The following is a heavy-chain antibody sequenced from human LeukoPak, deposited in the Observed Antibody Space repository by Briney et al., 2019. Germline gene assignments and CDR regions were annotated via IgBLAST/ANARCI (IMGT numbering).Heavy chain of an antibody. CDR1: GGSILSPNW. Sequence: PSETLSLTCAASGGSILSPNWCSWVREPPDKLQEWIGEVDLSGATNYNASLKSRVTMSIDNSRNHLSLQLTSVTAADTAIYYCARQSGAFSPFGFWGQGTLVTVSS. J-gene: IGHJ4*02. D-gene: IGHD1-26*01. CDR3: ARQSGAFSPFGF. CDR2: VDLSGAT. V-gene: IGHV4-4*02.